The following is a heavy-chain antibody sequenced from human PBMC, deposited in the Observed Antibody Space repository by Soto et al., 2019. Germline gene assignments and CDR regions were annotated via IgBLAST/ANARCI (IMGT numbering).Heavy chain of an antibody. Sequence: GGSLRLSCAGSGFTFSDHYMSWVRQAPGKGLEWISYIGGRGDNIHYADSVEGRFTISRDNAKTSLYLQMNSLRAEDTAVYYCARATAWDTAIFDYWGQGALVTVSS. CDR2: IGGRGDNI. D-gene: IGHD5-18*01. J-gene: IGHJ4*02. CDR3: ARATAWDTAIFDY. V-gene: IGHV3-11*01. CDR1: GFTFSDHY.